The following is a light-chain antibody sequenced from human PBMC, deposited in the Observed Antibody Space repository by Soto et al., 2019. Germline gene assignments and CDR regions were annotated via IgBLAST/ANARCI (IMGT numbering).Light chain of an antibody. CDR2: GNR. CDR1: SSNLGAGYD. J-gene: IGLJ3*02. V-gene: IGLV1-40*01. Sequence: VVTQPPSMSGAPGQRVTLSCTGNSSNLGAGYDVHWYQQLPGAAPKLVIFGNRNRPSGVPERFSGSKSGTSASLAITGLQAEDEADYYCQAYDYSLTASVFGGGTQLTVL. CDR3: QAYDYSLTASV.